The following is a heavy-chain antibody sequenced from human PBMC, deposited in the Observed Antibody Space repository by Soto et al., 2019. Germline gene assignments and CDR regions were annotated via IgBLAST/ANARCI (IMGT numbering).Heavy chain of an antibody. CDR3: ARDPYYDILTGYYDYYYYGMDV. Sequence: PSETLSLTCAVSGGSISSSNWWSWVRQPPGKGLEWIGEIYHSGSTNYNPSLKSRVTISVDKSKNQFSLKLSSVTAADTAVYYCARDPYYDILTGYYDYYYYGMDVWGQGPTVTFYS. V-gene: IGHV4-4*02. CDR1: GGSISSSNW. CDR2: IYHSGST. D-gene: IGHD3-9*01. J-gene: IGHJ6*02.